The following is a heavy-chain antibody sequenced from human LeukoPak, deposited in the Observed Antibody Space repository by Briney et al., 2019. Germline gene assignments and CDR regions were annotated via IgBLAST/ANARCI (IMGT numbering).Heavy chain of an antibody. V-gene: IGHV4-61*02. J-gene: IGHJ3*02. CDR1: GGSISSSSYY. Sequence: TSETLSLTCTVSGGSISSSSYYWGWIRQPAGKGLEWIGRIYTSGSTNYNPSLKSRVTMSVDTSKNQFSLKLSSVTTADTAVYYCARDHCSGGSCEDAFDIWGQGTMVTVSS. CDR3: ARDHCSGGSCEDAFDI. D-gene: IGHD2-15*01. CDR2: IYTSGST.